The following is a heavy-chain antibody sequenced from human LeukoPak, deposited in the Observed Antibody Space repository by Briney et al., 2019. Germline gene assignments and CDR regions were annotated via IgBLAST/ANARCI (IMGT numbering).Heavy chain of an antibody. V-gene: IGHV4-59*01. CDR2: IYYSGST. D-gene: IGHD5-18*01. J-gene: IGHJ4*02. CDR1: GGSISSYY. Sequence: SETLSLTCTVSGGSISSYYWSWVRQPPEKGLEWIGYIYYSGSTNYNPSLKSRVTISVDTSRNQLSLSLTSVTAADTAVYYCARYSYGSGDFDYWGQGTLVTVSS. CDR3: ARYSYGSGDFDY.